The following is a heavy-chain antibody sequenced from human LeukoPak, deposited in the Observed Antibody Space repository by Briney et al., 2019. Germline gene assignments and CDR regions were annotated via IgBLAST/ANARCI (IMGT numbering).Heavy chain of an antibody. CDR3: ARHEMSEAAARFDY. D-gene: IGHD6-13*01. V-gene: IGHV4-38-2*01. CDR1: GYSISSGYY. Sequence: SETLSLTCAVSGYSISSGYYWGWIRQPPGKGLEWIGSIYHSGSTYYNPSLKSRVTISVDTSKNQFSLKLSSVTAADTAVYYCARHEMSEAAARFDYWGQGTLVTVSS. J-gene: IGHJ4*02. CDR2: IYHSGST.